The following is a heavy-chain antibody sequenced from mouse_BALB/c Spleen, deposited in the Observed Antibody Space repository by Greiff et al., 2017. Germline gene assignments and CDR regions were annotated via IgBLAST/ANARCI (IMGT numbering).Heavy chain of an antibody. Sequence: EVHLVESGGGLVKPGGSLTLSCAASGFTFSSYAMSWVRQTPEKRLEWVASISSGGSTYYPDSVKGRFTISRDNARNILYLQMSSLRSEDTAMYYCAREGITTVGAYWGQGTLVTVSA. V-gene: IGHV5-6-5*01. CDR3: AREGITTVGAY. CDR1: GFTFSSYA. D-gene: IGHD1-1*01. CDR2: ISSGGST. J-gene: IGHJ3*01.